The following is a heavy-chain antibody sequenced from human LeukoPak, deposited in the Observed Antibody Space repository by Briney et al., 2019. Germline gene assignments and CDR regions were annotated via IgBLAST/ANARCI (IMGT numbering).Heavy chain of an antibody. V-gene: IGHV1-8*03. Sequence: ASAKVSCKASGYTFTSYDINWVRQATGQGLEWMGWMNPNSGNTGYAQKFQGRVTITRNTSISTAYMELSSLRSEDTAVYYCARGQGDYSPYYYMDVWGKGTTVTVSS. D-gene: IGHD4-11*01. CDR3: ARGQGDYSPYYYMDV. CDR2: MNPNSGNT. CDR1: GYTFTSYD. J-gene: IGHJ6*03.